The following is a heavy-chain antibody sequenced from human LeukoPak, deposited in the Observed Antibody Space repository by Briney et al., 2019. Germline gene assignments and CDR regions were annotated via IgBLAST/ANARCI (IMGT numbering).Heavy chain of an antibody. Sequence: PGGSLRLSCAASGFTFSSYWMHWVRQAPGKGLVWVSRIDSYGSSTSFADSVKGRFTISRDNAKNSLYLQMNSLRAEDTAVYYCVRDRLTGSYRYFDYWGQGTLVTVSS. CDR3: VRDRLTGSYRYFDY. CDR1: GFTFSSYW. V-gene: IGHV3-74*01. D-gene: IGHD3-9*01. CDR2: IDSYGSST. J-gene: IGHJ4*02.